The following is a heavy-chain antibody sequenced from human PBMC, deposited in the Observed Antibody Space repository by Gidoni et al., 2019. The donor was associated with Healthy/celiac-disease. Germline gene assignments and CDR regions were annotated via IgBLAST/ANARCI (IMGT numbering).Heavy chain of an antibody. CDR3: ARSPPPQGFWSGYSDY. CDR2: ISSSSSTI. Sequence: EVQLVESGGGLVQPGGSLRLSCAASGFTFSSYSMNWVRQAPGKGLEWVSYISSSSSTIYYADSVKGRFTISRDNAKNSLYLQMNSLRDEDTAVYYCARSPPPQGFWSGYSDYWGQGTLVTVSS. D-gene: IGHD3-3*01. CDR1: GFTFSSYS. J-gene: IGHJ4*02. V-gene: IGHV3-48*02.